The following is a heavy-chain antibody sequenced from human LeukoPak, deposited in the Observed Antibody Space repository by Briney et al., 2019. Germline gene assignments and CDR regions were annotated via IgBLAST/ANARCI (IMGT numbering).Heavy chain of an antibody. V-gene: IGHV3-33*01. J-gene: IGHJ4*02. D-gene: IGHD6-19*01. CDR1: GFTFSIYG. CDR2: IWEDGTNI. CDR3: ARAGYNSGWYEY. Sequence: PGGSLRLSCAASGFTFSIYGMHWVRQAPGKGLEFVAGIWEDGTNIHYADSVMGRFTISRDNSKNTLYLRMNSLSAEDTAVYFCARAGYNSGWYEYWGQGTLVTVSS.